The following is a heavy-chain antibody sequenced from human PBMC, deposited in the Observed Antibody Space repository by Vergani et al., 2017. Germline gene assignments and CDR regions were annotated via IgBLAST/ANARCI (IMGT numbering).Heavy chain of an antibody. CDR2: IIPIFGTA. D-gene: IGHD3-10*01. Sequence: QVQLVQSGAEVKKPGSSVKVSCKASGGTFSSYDISWVRQAPGQGLEWMGGIIPIFGTANDAQKFQGRVTITADDSPSTAYMELSSLRSEDTAVYYCARDQITMVRGVITRYYFDYWGQGTLVTVSS. CDR1: GGTFSSYD. CDR3: ARDQITMVRGVITRYYFDY. J-gene: IGHJ4*02. V-gene: IGHV1-69*01.